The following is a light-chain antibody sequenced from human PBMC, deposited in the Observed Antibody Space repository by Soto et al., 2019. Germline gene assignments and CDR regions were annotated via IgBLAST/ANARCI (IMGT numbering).Light chain of an antibody. CDR2: DVT. Sequence: QSALTQPASVSGSPGQSITISCTGTRSDVGGYNHVSWYQQHPGKAPKLMIYDVTNRPSGVSNRFSGSKSGNTASLTISGLQAEDEADYYCSSYTRSSPYVFGTGTKVTVL. CDR3: SSYTRSSPYV. CDR1: RSDVGGYNH. J-gene: IGLJ1*01. V-gene: IGLV2-14*01.